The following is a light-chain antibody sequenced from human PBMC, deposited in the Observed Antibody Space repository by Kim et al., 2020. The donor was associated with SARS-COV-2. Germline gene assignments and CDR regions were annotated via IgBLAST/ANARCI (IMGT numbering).Light chain of an antibody. Sequence: QRVTIAGTGSSSKIGAGYDVHWYQQLPGTAPKFLIYGNNNRPSGVPDRFSGSKSGTSASLAITGLQAEDEADYYCQSYDKSLSGYVFGTGTKVTVL. V-gene: IGLV1-40*01. J-gene: IGLJ1*01. CDR1: SSKIGAGYD. CDR2: GNN. CDR3: QSYDKSLSGYV.